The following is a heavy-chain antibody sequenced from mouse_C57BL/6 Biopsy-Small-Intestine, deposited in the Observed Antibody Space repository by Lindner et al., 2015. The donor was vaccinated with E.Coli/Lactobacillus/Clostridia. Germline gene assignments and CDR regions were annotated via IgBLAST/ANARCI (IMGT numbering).Heavy chain of an antibody. V-gene: IGHV12-3*01. D-gene: IGHD2-3*01. CDR1: GFPITSGYY. CDR3: AGDHDGYWYFDV. J-gene: IGHJ1*03. Sequence: VQLQESGPGLVEPSQSLFLTCSITGFPITSGYYWIWIRQSPGKPLEWMGYITHSGETFYNPSLQSPISITRETSKNQFFLQLNSVTTEDTAMYYCAGDHDGYWYFDVWGTGTTVTVSS. CDR2: ITHSGET.